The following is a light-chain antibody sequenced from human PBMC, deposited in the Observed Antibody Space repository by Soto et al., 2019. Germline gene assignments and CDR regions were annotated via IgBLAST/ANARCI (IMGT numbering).Light chain of an antibody. Sequence: QSVLTQPRSVSGSPGQPVTISCTGTSSDVGGYNYVSWYQQHPGKAPKLMIYDVSKRPSGVPDRFSGSKSGNTASLTISGLQAEDEADYYCCSYAGPYTLLFGGGTKLTVL. CDR3: CSYAGPYTLL. J-gene: IGLJ2*01. CDR2: DVS. V-gene: IGLV2-11*01. CDR1: SSDVGGYNY.